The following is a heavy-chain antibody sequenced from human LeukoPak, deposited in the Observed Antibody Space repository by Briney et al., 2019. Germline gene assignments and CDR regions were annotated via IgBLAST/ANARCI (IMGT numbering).Heavy chain of an antibody. V-gene: IGHV3-23*01. CDR1: GFTFSSYA. D-gene: IGHD3-9*01. Sequence: PGGSLRLSCAASGFTFSSYAMSWVRQAPGKGLEWVSAISGSGGSTYYADSAKGRFTTSRDNSKNTLYPRMNSLRAEDTAVYYCAKTDYDILTGPLVLWGQGTLVTVSS. J-gene: IGHJ4*02. CDR2: ISGSGGST. CDR3: AKTDYDILTGPLVL.